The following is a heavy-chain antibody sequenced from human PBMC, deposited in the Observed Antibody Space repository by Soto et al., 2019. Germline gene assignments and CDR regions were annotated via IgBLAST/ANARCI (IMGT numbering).Heavy chain of an antibody. Sequence: PSQTLSLTCTVSGGSISSSYYYWGWIRQPPGKGLEWIGSIYYGGSTYYNPSLKSRVTVSVDTSKNQFSLKLSSVTAADTAVYFCVTQRDRDRGAFDIWGQGTMV. CDR3: VTQRDRDRGAFDI. J-gene: IGHJ3*02. D-gene: IGHD6-25*01. CDR1: GGSISSSYYY. V-gene: IGHV4-39*01. CDR2: IYYGGST.